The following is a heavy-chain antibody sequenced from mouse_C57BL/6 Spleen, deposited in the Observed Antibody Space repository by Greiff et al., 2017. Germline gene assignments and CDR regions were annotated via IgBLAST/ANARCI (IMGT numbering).Heavy chain of an antibody. Sequence: QVQLQESGPGLVAPSQRLSITCTVSGFSLTSYGVSWVRQPPGKGLEWLGVIWGDGSTHYHSALISKLSISKANSKSQVFLKLNSLQTEDTATYYCAKPEYDYDLAWFAYWSQGTLVTVSA. J-gene: IGHJ3*01. CDR3: AKPEYDYDLAWFAY. CDR1: GFSLTSYG. D-gene: IGHD2-4*01. V-gene: IGHV2-3*01. CDR2: IWGDGST.